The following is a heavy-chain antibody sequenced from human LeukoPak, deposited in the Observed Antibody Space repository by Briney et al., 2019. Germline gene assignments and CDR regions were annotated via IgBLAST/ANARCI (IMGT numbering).Heavy chain of an antibody. CDR2: IIPIFGTA. D-gene: IGHD1-26*01. CDR1: GGTFSSYA. CDR3: ASRAEGSGSPFDY. V-gene: IGHV1-69*13. Sequence: SVKVSCKASGGTFSSYAISWVRQAPGQGLEWMGGIIPIFGTANYAQKFQGRVTITADESTSTAYMELSSLRSEDTAVYYCASRAEGSGSPFDYWGQGTLVTVSS. J-gene: IGHJ4*02.